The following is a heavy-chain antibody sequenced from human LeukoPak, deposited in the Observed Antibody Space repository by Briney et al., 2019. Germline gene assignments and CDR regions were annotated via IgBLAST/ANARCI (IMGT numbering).Heavy chain of an antibody. CDR2: ISSSSSTI. Sequence: HAGGSLRLSCAASGFTFSSYSMNWVRQAPGKGLEWVSYISSSSSTIHYADSVKGRFTIPRDNTKNSLYLQMNSLRAEDTAVYYCARDGGATLVRGVITFDYWGQGTLVTVSS. D-gene: IGHD3-10*01. CDR1: GFTFSSYS. V-gene: IGHV3-48*04. CDR3: ARDGGATLVRGVITFDY. J-gene: IGHJ4*02.